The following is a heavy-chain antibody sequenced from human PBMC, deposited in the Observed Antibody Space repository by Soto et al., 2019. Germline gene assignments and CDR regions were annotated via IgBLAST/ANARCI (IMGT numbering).Heavy chain of an antibody. CDR2: ISSSSSFI. CDR3: ARAGREGATPYYYYGMDV. J-gene: IGHJ6*02. CDR1: GFTFSTYS. Sequence: PGGSLRLSCAASGFTFSTYSMNWVRQAPGRGLEWVSSISSSSSFIYYADSVKGRFTISRDNAKNSLFLQMSSLRAEDTAVYYCARAGREGATPYYYYGMDVRGQGTTVTVPS. D-gene: IGHD1-26*01. V-gene: IGHV3-21*01.